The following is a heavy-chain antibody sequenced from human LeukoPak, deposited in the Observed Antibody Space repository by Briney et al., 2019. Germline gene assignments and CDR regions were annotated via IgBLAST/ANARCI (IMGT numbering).Heavy chain of an antibody. Sequence: GASVKVSCKVSGYTLTELSMHWVRQAPGKGLEWMGGFDPEDGETIYAQKFQGRVTMTTDTSTSTAYMELRSLRSDDTAVYYCARMGMVRGVMGHYYYYMDVWGKGTTVTVSS. V-gene: IGHV1-24*01. CDR1: GYTLTELS. CDR2: FDPEDGET. J-gene: IGHJ6*03. D-gene: IGHD3-10*01. CDR3: ARMGMVRGVMGHYYYYMDV.